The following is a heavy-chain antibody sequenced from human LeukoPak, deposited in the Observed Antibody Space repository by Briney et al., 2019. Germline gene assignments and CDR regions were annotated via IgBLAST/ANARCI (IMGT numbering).Heavy chain of an antibody. Sequence: GAPVKASCKASGYTFTSYGISWVRQAPGQGLEWMGWISAYNGNTNYAQKLQGRVTMTTDTSTSTAYMELRSLRSDDTAVYYCAREGLAVADAYYYYGMDVWGQGTTVTVSS. V-gene: IGHV1-18*01. CDR3: AREGLAVADAYYYYGMDV. D-gene: IGHD6-19*01. CDR1: GYTFTSYG. J-gene: IGHJ6*02. CDR2: ISAYNGNT.